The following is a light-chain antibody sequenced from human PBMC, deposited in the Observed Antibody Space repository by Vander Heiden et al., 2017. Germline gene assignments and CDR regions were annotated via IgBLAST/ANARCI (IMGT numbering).Light chain of an antibody. CDR3: QQRSNWPRALT. Sequence: VLPHPPSTLSLSPGEGATLSCRASQSVSSYLAWYQQKPGQAPRLLIYDASDRATGIPARFSGSGSGTDFTLTISSLEPEDFAVYYCQQRSNWPRALTFGGGTKVEIK. J-gene: IGKJ4*01. CDR1: QSVSSY. V-gene: IGKV3-11*01. CDR2: DAS.